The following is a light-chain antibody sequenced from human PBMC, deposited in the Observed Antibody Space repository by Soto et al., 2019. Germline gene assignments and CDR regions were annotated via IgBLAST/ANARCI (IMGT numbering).Light chain of an antibody. CDR3: CAFAYSRVV. J-gene: IGLJ3*02. CDR2: EAT. CDR1: SSDVGGYNY. Sequence: QSALTQPASVSGSPGQSITISCTGTSSDVGGYNYVSWYQQHPGKAPKLMIYEATKWPSGVSHRFSGSKSGSTASLTISGFQAEDEADYYCCAFAYSRVVFGGGTKVTVL. V-gene: IGLV2-23*01.